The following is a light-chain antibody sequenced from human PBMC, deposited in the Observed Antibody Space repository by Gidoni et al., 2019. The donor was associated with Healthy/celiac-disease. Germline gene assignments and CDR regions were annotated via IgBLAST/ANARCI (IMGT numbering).Light chain of an antibody. CDR3: QQRSNWPTGFT. Sequence: LVLPPSPATLSLSPGERATLSCRASQSVSSYLAWYQQKPGQAPRLLIYDASNRATGTPARVSGSGSGTDFTLTISSLEPEDFAVYYCQQRSNWPTGFTFGPGTKVDIK. V-gene: IGKV3-11*01. CDR1: QSVSSY. CDR2: DAS. J-gene: IGKJ3*01.